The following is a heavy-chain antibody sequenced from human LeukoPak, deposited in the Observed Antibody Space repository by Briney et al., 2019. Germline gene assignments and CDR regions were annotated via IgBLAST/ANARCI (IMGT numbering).Heavy chain of an antibody. CDR3: AKDKTAYSYGAIDS. Sequence: GGSLRLSCAASGFTFDDYAMHGVRQVPGKGPGWGSGLTWNSGTIGYAASVKGRFTVSRDNAKDSLYLQMNSLKPEDTALYYCAKDKTAYSYGAIDSWGQGTLVTVSS. CDR1: GFTFDDYA. D-gene: IGHD5-18*01. J-gene: IGHJ4*02. CDR2: LTWNSGTI. V-gene: IGHV3-9*01.